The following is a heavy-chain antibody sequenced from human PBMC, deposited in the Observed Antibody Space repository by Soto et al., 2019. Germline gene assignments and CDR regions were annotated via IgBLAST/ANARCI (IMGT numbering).Heavy chain of an antibody. CDR1: GYTFTSYG. D-gene: IGHD3-22*01. V-gene: IGHV1-18*01. CDR3: ARSPYYDSSGSPSGWFDP. J-gene: IGHJ5*02. Sequence: QVPLVQSGAEVKKPGASVKVSCKASGYTFTSYGISWVRQAPGQGLEWMGWISAYNGNTNYAQKLQGRVTMTTDTSTSTAYMELRSLRSDDTAVYYCARSPYYDSSGSPSGWFDPWGQGTLVTVSS. CDR2: ISAYNGNT.